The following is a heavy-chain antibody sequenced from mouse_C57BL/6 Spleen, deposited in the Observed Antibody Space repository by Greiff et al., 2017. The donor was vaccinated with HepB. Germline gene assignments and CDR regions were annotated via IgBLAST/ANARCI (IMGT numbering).Heavy chain of an antibody. CDR2: IYPGSGST. CDR3: ARVITTGSYAMDY. J-gene: IGHJ4*01. CDR1: GYTFTSYW. Sequence: QVQLQQPGAELVKPGASVKMSCKASGYTFTSYWITWVKQRPGQGLEWIGDIYPGSGSTNYNEKFKSKATLTVDTSSSTAYMQLSSLTSEDSAVYYCARVITTGSYAMDYWGQGTSVTVSS. V-gene: IGHV1-55*01. D-gene: IGHD1-1*01.